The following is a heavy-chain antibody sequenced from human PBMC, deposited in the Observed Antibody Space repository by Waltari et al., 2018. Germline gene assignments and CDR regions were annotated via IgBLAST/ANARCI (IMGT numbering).Heavy chain of an antibody. J-gene: IGHJ4*02. CDR2: ISGSGAST. V-gene: IGHV3-23*04. D-gene: IGHD6-6*01. Sequence: EVQLVESGGTLVQPGGSLRLSCAASGFSFSSYAMTWVRQAPGRGLEWLSLISGSGASTYYADSVKGLFTISRDNSKNTLYLQMNSLRGDDTAVYYCGKDRGQVVRYFDYWGQGALVTVSS. CDR3: GKDRGQVVRYFDY. CDR1: GFSFSSYA.